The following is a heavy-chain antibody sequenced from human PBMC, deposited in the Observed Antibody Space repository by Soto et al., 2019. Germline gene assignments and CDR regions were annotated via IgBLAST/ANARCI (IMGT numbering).Heavy chain of an antibody. Sequence: GGSLRLSCAASGFTFSSYAMSWVRQAPGKGLEWVSAISGSGGSTYYADSVKGRFTISRDSSKNTLYLQMNSLRAEDTAVYYCAKDRGGSYYVFDYWGQGTLVTVSS. V-gene: IGHV3-23*01. D-gene: IGHD1-26*01. CDR1: GFTFSSYA. J-gene: IGHJ4*02. CDR2: ISGSGGST. CDR3: AKDRGGSYYVFDY.